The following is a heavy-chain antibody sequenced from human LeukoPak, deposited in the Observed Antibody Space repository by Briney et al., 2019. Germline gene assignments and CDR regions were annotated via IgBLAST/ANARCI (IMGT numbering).Heavy chain of an antibody. J-gene: IGHJ6*03. CDR3: ARVNRNFYYDSSGYGHFYYMDV. D-gene: IGHD3-22*01. V-gene: IGHV4-4*07. Sequence: PSETLSLTCTVSGGSISSYCWSWVRQPAGKGLEWIGRFYSNGSTNYNPSLKSRVTISVDTSQNQFSLRLNSVTVADTAVHYCARVNRNFYYDSSGYGHFYYMDVWGKGTTVTVSS. CDR1: GGSISSYC. CDR2: FYSNGST.